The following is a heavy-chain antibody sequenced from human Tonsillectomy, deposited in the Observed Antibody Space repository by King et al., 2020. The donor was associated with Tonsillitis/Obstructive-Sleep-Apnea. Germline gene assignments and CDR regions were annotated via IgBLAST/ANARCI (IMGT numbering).Heavy chain of an antibody. V-gene: IGHV1-69*01. J-gene: IGHJ6*02. CDR3: ARVPFGPTRIYNNYCNMDV. D-gene: IGHD3-10*01. CDR2: IIPIFDTT. CDR1: RGTFSSYA. Sequence: VQLVESGAEVKKPGSSVTVSCKASRGTFSSYAFSWVRQAPGQGLEWMGAIIPIFDTTHYAQKFQGKVTITADESTSTAYMELSSLRSEDTAVYYCARVPFGPTRIYNNYCNMDVWGQGTTVTVSS.